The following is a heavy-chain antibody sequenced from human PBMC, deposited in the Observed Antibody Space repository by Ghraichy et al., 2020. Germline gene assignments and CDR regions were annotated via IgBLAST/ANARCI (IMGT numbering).Heavy chain of an antibody. V-gene: IGHV3-23*03. Sequence: GGSLRLSCAASGFTFSSYAMSWVRQAPGKGLEWVSGIYSGGSTYHADSVKGRFTISRDNSKNTLYLQMNSLRVEDTAVYYCTKRASGSYDDWGQGTLVTVSS. CDR2: IYSGGST. CDR3: TKRASGSYDD. D-gene: IGHD1-26*01. CDR1: GFTFSSYA. J-gene: IGHJ4*02.